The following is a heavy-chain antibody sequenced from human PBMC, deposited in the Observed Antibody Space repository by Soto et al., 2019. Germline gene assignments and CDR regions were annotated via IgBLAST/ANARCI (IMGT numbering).Heavy chain of an antibody. Sequence: QVQLVESGGGVVQPGRSLRLSCAASGFTFSSYAMHWVRQAPGKGLEWVALISYDGTNKYYADSVKGRFTISRDNSKNTLYMQMNSLRAEDTAVYYCARDGIVRYVDWSPIIWGQGTLVTVAS. J-gene: IGHJ4*02. CDR1: GFTFSSYA. CDR2: ISYDGTNK. D-gene: IGHD3-9*01. V-gene: IGHV3-30-3*01. CDR3: ARDGIVRYVDWSPII.